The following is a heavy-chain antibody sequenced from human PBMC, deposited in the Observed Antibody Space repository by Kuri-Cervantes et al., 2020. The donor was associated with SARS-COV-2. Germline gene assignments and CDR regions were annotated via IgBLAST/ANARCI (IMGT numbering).Heavy chain of an antibody. Sequence: GGSLRLSCAASGFTFSSYAMSWVRQAPGKGLEWVSYISSSGSTIYYADSVKGRFTISRDNAKNSLYLQMNSLRAEDTAVYYCAWELEYYYYGMDVWGQGTTVTVSS. V-gene: IGHV3-48*04. J-gene: IGHJ6*02. CDR2: ISSSGSTI. CDR3: AWELEYYYYGMDV. D-gene: IGHD1-26*01. CDR1: GFTFSSYA.